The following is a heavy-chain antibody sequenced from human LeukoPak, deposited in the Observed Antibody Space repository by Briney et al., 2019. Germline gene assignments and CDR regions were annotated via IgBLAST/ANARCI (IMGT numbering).Heavy chain of an antibody. Sequence: GGSLRLSCAASGFTFSSCSMNWVRQAPGKGLEWVSSISSSSSYIYYADSVKGRFTISRDNAKNSLYLQMNSLRAEDTAVYYCARDFSSSWYSPGSAFDIWGQGTMVTVSS. CDR3: ARDFSSSWYSPGSAFDI. V-gene: IGHV3-21*01. D-gene: IGHD6-13*01. CDR1: GFTFSSCS. J-gene: IGHJ3*02. CDR2: ISSSSSYI.